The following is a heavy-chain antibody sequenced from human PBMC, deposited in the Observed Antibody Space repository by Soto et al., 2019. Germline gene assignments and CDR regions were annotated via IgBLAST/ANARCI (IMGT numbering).Heavy chain of an antibody. CDR3: AKGTSIVLVPATMSYYYGMEV. J-gene: IGHJ6*02. Sequence: QVQLVESGGGVVQPGRSLRLSCAASGFTFSSYGMHWVRHAPGKGLEWVAVISYDGSNKYYADSVKGRFTTSRDNYKNTLDVKSNSLRAEDTAVYSCAKGTSIVLVPATMSYYYGMEVWGQGTTVTVS. V-gene: IGHV3-30*18. CDR2: ISYDGSNK. D-gene: IGHD2-2*01. CDR1: GFTFSSYG.